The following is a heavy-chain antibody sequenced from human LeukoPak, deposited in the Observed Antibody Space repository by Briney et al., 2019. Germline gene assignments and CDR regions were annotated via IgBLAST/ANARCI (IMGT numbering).Heavy chain of an antibody. Sequence: ASVKVSCKASGGTFSSYAISWVRQAPGQGLEWMGGIIPIFGTANYAQKFQGRVTITADESTSTAYMELSSLRSEDPAVYYCARADYYGSGLIDYWGQGTLVTVSS. J-gene: IGHJ4*02. CDR2: IIPIFGTA. CDR1: GGTFSSYA. CDR3: ARADYYGSGLIDY. D-gene: IGHD3-10*01. V-gene: IGHV1-69*13.